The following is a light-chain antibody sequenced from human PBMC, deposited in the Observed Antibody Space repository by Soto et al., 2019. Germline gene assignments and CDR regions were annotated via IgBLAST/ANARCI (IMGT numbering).Light chain of an antibody. CDR1: SSNIGAGYD. CDR3: HPCDSSRGGSV. Sequence: QAVVTQPPSVAGAPGQRVTISCTGSSSNIGAGYDVHWYQQLPGTAPKLLISGNSNPPSGVPDRFSGAKSGPSAPLAITGLQAEGGADYNCHPCDSSRGGSVFGGGTKLTFL. V-gene: IGLV1-40*01. J-gene: IGLJ3*02. CDR2: GNS.